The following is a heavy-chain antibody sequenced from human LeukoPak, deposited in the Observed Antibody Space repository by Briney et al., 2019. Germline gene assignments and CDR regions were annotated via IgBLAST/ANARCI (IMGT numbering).Heavy chain of an antibody. CDR3: AKDSSGSLDI. Sequence: GGSLRLSCAASGFTFSSYAMSWVRQAPGKGLEWVSLISWDGGSTYYADSVKGRFTISRDNSKNSLYLQMNSLRTEDTALYYCAKDSSGSLDIWGQGTMVTVSS. V-gene: IGHV3-43*01. CDR2: ISWDGGST. J-gene: IGHJ3*02. D-gene: IGHD3-22*01. CDR1: GFTFSSYA.